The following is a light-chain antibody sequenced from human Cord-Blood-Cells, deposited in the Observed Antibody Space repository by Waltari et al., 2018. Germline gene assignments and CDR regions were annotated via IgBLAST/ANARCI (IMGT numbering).Light chain of an antibody. CDR2: LEGSGSY. J-gene: IGLJ3*02. Sequence: QPVLTPSSSASASLGSSVNLTCTLSRGHSSYIIAWHQQQPGKAPRHLMKLEGSGSYNKGSGVPYRFSGSSSGADRYLTISNLQFEDEADYYCETWDSNTWVFGGGTKLTVL. CDR3: ETWDSNTWV. CDR1: RGHSSYI. V-gene: IGLV4-60*02.